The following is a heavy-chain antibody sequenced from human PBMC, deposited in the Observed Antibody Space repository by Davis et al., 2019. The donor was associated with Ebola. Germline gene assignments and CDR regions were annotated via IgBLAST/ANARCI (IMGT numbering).Heavy chain of an antibody. Sequence: AASVKVSCKASGYTFTSYDINWVRQATGQGLERMGWMNPNSGNTGYAQKFQGRVTMTRNTSISTAYMELSSLRSEDTAVYYCARDIKWELYYFDYWGQGTLVTVSS. CDR1: GYTFTSYD. CDR3: ARDIKWELYYFDY. J-gene: IGHJ4*02. D-gene: IGHD1-26*01. CDR2: MNPNSGNT. V-gene: IGHV1-8*01.